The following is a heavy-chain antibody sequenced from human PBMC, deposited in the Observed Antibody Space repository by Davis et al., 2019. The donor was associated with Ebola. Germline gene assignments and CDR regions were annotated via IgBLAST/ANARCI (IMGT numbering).Heavy chain of an antibody. CDR1: GGSISSYY. D-gene: IGHD6-13*01. CDR2: IYYSGST. Sequence: SETLSLTCTVSGGSISSYYWSWIRQPPGKGLEWIGYIYYSGSTKYNPSLKSRVTISVDTSKNQFSLKLSSVTAADTAVYYCAREVAAAVDYWGQGTLVTVSS. J-gene: IGHJ4*02. CDR3: AREVAAAVDY. V-gene: IGHV4-4*08.